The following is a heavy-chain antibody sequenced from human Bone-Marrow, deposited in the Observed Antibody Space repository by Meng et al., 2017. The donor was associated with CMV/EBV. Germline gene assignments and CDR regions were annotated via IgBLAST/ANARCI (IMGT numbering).Heavy chain of an antibody. D-gene: IGHD3-10*01. CDR2: INPNSGGT. Sequence: ASVKVSCKASGYTFTGYYMHWVRQAPGQGLEWMGWINPNSGGTNYAQKFQGRVTITSDRSTAAYMELSSLRSEDTAVYFCAGRGPYGRALDVWGQGTLVTVSS. V-gene: IGHV1-2*02. J-gene: IGHJ3*01. CDR3: AGRGPYGRALDV. CDR1: GYTFTGYY.